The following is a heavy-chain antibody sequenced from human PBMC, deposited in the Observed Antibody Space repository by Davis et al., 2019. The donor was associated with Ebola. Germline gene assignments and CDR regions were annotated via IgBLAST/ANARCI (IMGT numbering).Heavy chain of an antibody. CDR2: INHSGST. Sequence: SETLSLTCAVYGGSFSGYYWSWVRQPQGKGLEWIGEINHSGSTNYNPSLKSRVTILVDTSKNQFSLKLSSVTAADTAVYYGASGITMIVVLWGQGTLVTVSS. CDR3: ASGITMIVVL. V-gene: IGHV4-34*01. J-gene: IGHJ4*02. CDR1: GGSFSGYY. D-gene: IGHD3-22*01.